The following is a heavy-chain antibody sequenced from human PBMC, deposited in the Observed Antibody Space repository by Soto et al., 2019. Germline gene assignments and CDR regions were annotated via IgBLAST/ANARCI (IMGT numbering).Heavy chain of an antibody. V-gene: IGHV1-8*01. D-gene: IGHD1-26*01. Sequence: QVQLVQSGAEVKKPGASVKVSCKASGYTFTSYDINWVRQATGQGLEWMGWMNPNSGNTGYAQKCQGRVTMTRNTSIRTACIGLSCLGSEDTAVYYCAREQTSYGMVVWGQGTAVTVSS. CDR2: MNPNSGNT. CDR1: GYTFTSYD. CDR3: AREQTSYGMVV. J-gene: IGHJ6*02.